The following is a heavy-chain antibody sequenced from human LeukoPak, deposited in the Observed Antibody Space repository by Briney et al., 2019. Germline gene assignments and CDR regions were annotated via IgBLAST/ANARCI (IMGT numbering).Heavy chain of an antibody. J-gene: IGHJ4*02. V-gene: IGHV4-38-2*02. CDR1: GYSISSGYY. Sequence: SETLSLTCTVSGYSISSGYYWGWIRQPPGKGLEWIGSIYRSGNTYYNPSLKSRVTISLDTSKNQFSLNLSSVTAADTAVYYCARDWVSSGAQHNFDYWGQGTLVAVSS. CDR2: IYRSGNT. CDR3: ARDWVSSGAQHNFDY. D-gene: IGHD3-10*01.